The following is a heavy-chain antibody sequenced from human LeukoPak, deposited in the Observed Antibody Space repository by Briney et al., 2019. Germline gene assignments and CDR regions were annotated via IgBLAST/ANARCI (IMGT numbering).Heavy chain of an antibody. CDR2: INPNSGGT. Sequence: GASVKVSCKASGYTFTGYYMHWVRQAPGQGLEWMGWINPNSGGTNYAQKLQGRVTMTTDTSTSTAYMELRSLRSDDTAVYYCARDLDYYDSSGYYYFDYWGQGTLVTVSS. D-gene: IGHD3-22*01. J-gene: IGHJ4*02. CDR1: GYTFTGYY. V-gene: IGHV1-2*02. CDR3: ARDLDYYDSSGYYYFDY.